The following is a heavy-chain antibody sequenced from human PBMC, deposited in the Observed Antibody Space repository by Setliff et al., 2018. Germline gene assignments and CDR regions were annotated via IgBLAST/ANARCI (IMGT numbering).Heavy chain of an antibody. CDR3: ARKGISALSGAFDM. CDR2: IYTSGST. Sequence: SETLSLTCTVSGGSISSSSYYWGWIRQPPGKGLEWIGSIYTSGSTNYNPSLKSRVTMSVDTSKNQFSLKLSSVTAADTAVYYCARKGISALSGAFDMWGQGTMVTVSS. V-gene: IGHV4-39*07. CDR1: GGSISSSSYY. J-gene: IGHJ3*02. D-gene: IGHD1-26*01.